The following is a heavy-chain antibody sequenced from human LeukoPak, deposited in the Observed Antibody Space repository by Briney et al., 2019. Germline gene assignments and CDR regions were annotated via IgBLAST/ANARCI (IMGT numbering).Heavy chain of an antibody. CDR3: ARASYYSDSSGYYFNWFDP. J-gene: IGHJ5*02. CDR1: GGTFSSYA. CDR2: IIPIFGTA. D-gene: IGHD3-22*01. Sequence: AVKVSCKASGGTFSSYAISWVRQAPGQGLEWMGGIIPIFGTANYAQKFQGRVTITTDESTSTAYMELSSLRSEDTAVYYCARASYYSDSSGYYFNWFDPWGQGTLVTVSS. V-gene: IGHV1-69*05.